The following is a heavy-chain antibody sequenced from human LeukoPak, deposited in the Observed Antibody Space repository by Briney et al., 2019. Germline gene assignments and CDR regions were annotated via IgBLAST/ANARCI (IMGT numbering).Heavy chain of an antibody. CDR1: GFTFNRYA. CDR2: ISGSGGST. V-gene: IGHV3-23*01. Sequence: PGGSLRLSCEASGFTFNRYAISWARQAPGKGLEWVSGISGSGGSTYYADSVRGRFTISRDNSKNTLYLQMNSLRAEDTAVYYCAKDLPDTAMISHYFDYWGQGALVTVSS. D-gene: IGHD5-18*01. J-gene: IGHJ4*02. CDR3: AKDLPDTAMISHYFDY.